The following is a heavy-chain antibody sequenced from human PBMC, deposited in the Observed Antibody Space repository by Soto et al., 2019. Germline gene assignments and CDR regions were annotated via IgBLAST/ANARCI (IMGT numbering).Heavy chain of an antibody. CDR1: GGTFSSYS. J-gene: IGHJ4*02. CDR3: ARDGGRHSGGIDY. V-gene: IGHV1-69*01. CDR2: IIPIFGTA. D-gene: IGHD1-26*01. Sequence: QVQLMQYGAAVQKPGSSVKVSCKASGGTFSSYSINWVRQAPGQGLEWMGEIIPIFGTANSAQKCKGRVKMTADESTSSADRELSSLRSEDTAVYYGARDGGRHSGGIDYWGQGAQVIVSS.